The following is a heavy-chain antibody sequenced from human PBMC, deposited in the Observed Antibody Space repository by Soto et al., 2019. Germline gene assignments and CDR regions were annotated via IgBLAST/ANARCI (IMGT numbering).Heavy chain of an antibody. CDR2: IYNSGRT. V-gene: IGHV4-59*02. CDR1: GASVSSYF. J-gene: IGHJ4*02. D-gene: IGHD6-19*01. CDR3: ARVHSGWSSGHGFDY. Sequence: SETLSLTCTVSGASVSSYFWSWVRQPPGKGLEWIGYIYNSGRTNYNPSLKSRVTISLDTSDNDFSLRLTSLTAADTAVYYCARVHSGWSSGHGFDYWGQGTRVTVSS.